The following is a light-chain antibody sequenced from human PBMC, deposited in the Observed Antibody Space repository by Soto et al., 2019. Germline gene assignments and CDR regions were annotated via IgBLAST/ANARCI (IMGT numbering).Light chain of an antibody. V-gene: IGKV1-39*01. Sequence: DLQMTQSPSSLSASVGDRVTITCRASQSIAIYLNWYQQKPGKAPKLLIYAASSLQSGVPSKFSGSGFGTDFTLTISSLQTEDSATYYCQQNYSPPPITFGQGTRLEIK. CDR2: AAS. J-gene: IGKJ5*01. CDR1: QSIAIY. CDR3: QQNYSPPPIT.